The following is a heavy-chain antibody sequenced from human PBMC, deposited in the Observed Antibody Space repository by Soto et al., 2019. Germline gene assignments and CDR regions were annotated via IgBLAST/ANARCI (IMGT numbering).Heavy chain of an antibody. V-gene: IGHV3-7*01. CDR2: IRPDGIEI. CDR1: GFTFTSHW. CDR3: TRALGGNLNNYGSES. Sequence: EVQLVESGGGLVQSGGSLRLSCAASGFTFTSHWMRWVRQAPGKGLEWVANIRPDGIEIDYAASVMGRFTISRDNDKNSLSLQRTNRRPDGTDVYYWTRALGGNLNNYGSESWGQGSMVTVS. D-gene: IGHD4-17*01. J-gene: IGHJ4*02.